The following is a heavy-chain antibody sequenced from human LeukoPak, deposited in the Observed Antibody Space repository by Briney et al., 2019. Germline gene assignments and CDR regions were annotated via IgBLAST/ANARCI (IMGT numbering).Heavy chain of an antibody. D-gene: IGHD3-10*01. J-gene: IGHJ5*02. CDR2: IYTNGST. Sequence: PSQTLSLTCTVSGGSISSGSYYWSWIRQPAGKGLEWIGRIYTNGSTNYNPSLKSRVTVSVDTSKNQFSLKLSSVTAADTAVYYCASESGEPWGQGTLVTVSS. CDR3: ASESGEP. CDR1: GGSISSGSYY. V-gene: IGHV4-61*02.